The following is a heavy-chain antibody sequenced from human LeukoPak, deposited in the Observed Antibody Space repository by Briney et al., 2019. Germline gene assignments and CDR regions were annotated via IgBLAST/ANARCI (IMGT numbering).Heavy chain of an antibody. CDR3: ARGCMFSTVTTAQGCYYYYGMDV. Sequence: GASVKVSCKASGYTFTSYDINWVRQATGQGLEWMGWMNPNSGNTGYAQKFQGRVTMTRNTSISTAYMELGSLRSEDTAVYYCARGCMFSTVTTAQGCYYYYGMDVWGQGTTVTVSS. V-gene: IGHV1-8*01. CDR2: MNPNSGNT. J-gene: IGHJ6*02. D-gene: IGHD4-11*01. CDR1: GYTFTSYD.